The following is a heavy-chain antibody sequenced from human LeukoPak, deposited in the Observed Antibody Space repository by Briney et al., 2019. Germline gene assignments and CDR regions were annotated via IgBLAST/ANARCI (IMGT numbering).Heavy chain of an antibody. Sequence: SETLSLTCTVSGGSISSYYGSWIRQPPGKGLQFIGYIYASGSTNYTPSLKSRVSISVDTSKNQFSLQLSSVTAADTAVYYCARLGRGNSAGFDYWGQGNLVTVSS. CDR2: IYASGST. CDR3: ARLGRGNSAGFDY. D-gene: IGHD4-23*01. CDR1: GGSISSYY. J-gene: IGHJ4*02. V-gene: IGHV4-4*09.